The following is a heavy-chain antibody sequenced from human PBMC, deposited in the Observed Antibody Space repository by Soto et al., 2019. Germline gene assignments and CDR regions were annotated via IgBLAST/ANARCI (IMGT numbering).Heavy chain of an antibody. V-gene: IGHV3-30*18. J-gene: IGHJ5*02. Sequence: SXRLSCAASGFTFSSYGMHWVRQAPGKGLEWVAVISYDGNNKYYADSVKGRFTISRDDSKNTVYLEMNSLRNEDTAVYSXXKDAXXXSSGXCLHNWVDPWGQGTLVTVSS. CDR1: GFTFSSYG. CDR3: XKDAXXXSSGXCLHNWVDP. CDR2: ISYDGNNK. D-gene: IGHD3-22*01.